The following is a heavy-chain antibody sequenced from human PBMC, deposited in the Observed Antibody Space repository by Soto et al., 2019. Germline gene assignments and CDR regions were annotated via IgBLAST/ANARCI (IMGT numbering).Heavy chain of an antibody. D-gene: IGHD3-16*01. Sequence: EVQLVESGGGLVQPGGSLRLSCATSGFIFNTYWMGWVRQSPGRGLEWVAHIKPDGSAKHHLDSVKGRFTISRDNGRNSQYLQMNSLRPEDTAVYYCARFGQPNAVDVWGRGTTVIVSS. J-gene: IGHJ6*02. CDR1: GFIFNTYW. V-gene: IGHV3-7*03. CDR2: IKPDGSAK. CDR3: ARFGQPNAVDV.